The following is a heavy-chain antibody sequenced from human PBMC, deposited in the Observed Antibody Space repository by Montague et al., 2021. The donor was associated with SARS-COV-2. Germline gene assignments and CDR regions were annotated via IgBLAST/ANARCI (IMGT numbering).Heavy chain of an antibody. CDR1: GFTFSSYS. J-gene: IGHJ4*02. D-gene: IGHD3-9*01. Sequence: SLRLSCAASGFTFSSYSMNWVRQAPGKGLEWVSSISSSSSYIYYADSVKGRFTISRDNAKNSLYLQMNSLRAEDTAVYYCARDHHYDILPGYYGDWGQGTLVTVSS. V-gene: IGHV3-21*01. CDR3: ARDHHYDILPGYYGD. CDR2: ISSSSSYI.